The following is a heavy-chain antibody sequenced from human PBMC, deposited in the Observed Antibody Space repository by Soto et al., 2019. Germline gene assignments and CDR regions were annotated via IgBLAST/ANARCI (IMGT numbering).Heavy chain of an antibody. J-gene: IGHJ3*02. D-gene: IGHD6-19*01. CDR2: IWYDGSNK. Sequence: QVQLVESGGGVVQPGRSLRLSCAASGFTFSSYGMHWVRQAPGKGLEWVAVIWYDGSNKYYADSVKGRFTISIDNSKNTLYLQMTSLRPEDTAVYYCARDRVDSSGWFDAFDIWGQGTMVTVSS. CDR1: GFTFSSYG. V-gene: IGHV3-33*01. CDR3: ARDRVDSSGWFDAFDI.